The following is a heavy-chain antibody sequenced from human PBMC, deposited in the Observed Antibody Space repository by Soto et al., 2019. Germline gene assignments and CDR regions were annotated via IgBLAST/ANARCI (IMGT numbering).Heavy chain of an antibody. Sequence: ASVKVSCKASGYTFTSYGISWVRQAPGQGLEWMGWISAYNGNTKYAQKLQGRVTMTTDTSTSTAYMELRSLRSDDTAVYYCVGDLSSTSCYSCYYGMDVWGQGPPITVSS. D-gene: IGHD2-2*01. J-gene: IGHJ6*02. V-gene: IGHV1-18*01. CDR1: GYTFTSYG. CDR3: VGDLSSTSCYSCYYGMDV. CDR2: ISAYNGNT.